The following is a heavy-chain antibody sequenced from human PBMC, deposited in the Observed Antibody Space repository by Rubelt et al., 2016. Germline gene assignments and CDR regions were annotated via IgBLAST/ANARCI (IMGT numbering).Heavy chain of an antibody. D-gene: IGHD6-6*01. CDR2: ISGSNGKT. V-gene: IGHV1-18*01. CDR1: GYTFTTYG. Sequence: GAAVKVSCKASGYTFTTYGFSWVRQAPGQGLEWVGWISGSNGKTNYVQSLPGRINLTTDTTTSTAYMELRNPRSDDTASSYCARASGYGSSSRDYWGRGTLVTVSS. CDR3: ARASGYGSSSRDY. J-gene: IGHJ4*02.